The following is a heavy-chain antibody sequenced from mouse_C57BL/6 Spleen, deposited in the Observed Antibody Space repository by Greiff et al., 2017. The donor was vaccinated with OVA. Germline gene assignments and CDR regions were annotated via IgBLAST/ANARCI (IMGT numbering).Heavy chain of an antibody. CDR3: ERRRYDYDVWFAY. J-gene: IGHJ3*01. CDR1: GYTFTSYW. Sequence: VQLQQPGAELVKPGASVKLSCKASGYTFTSYWITWVKQRPVHGLEWIGDIYPGSGSTTYNEKFKSKAILTVDTSSSTAYMQLSSLTSEDSAVYDCERRRYDYDVWFAYWGQGTLVTVSA. D-gene: IGHD2-4*01. CDR2: IYPGSGST. V-gene: IGHV1-55*01.